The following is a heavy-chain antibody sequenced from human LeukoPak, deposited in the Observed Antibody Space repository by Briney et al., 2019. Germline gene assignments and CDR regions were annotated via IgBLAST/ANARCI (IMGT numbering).Heavy chain of an antibody. CDR2: ISGSGGST. CDR3: AKALRLLPRD. J-gene: IGHJ4*02. D-gene: IGHD2/OR15-2a*01. Sequence: ETLSLTCAVYGGSFSGYYWSWIRQAPGKGLEWVSAISGSGGSTYYADSVKGRFTISRDNSKNTLYLQMNSLRAEDTAVYYCAKALRLLPRDLGQGTLVTVSS. CDR1: GGSFSGYY. V-gene: IGHV3-23*01.